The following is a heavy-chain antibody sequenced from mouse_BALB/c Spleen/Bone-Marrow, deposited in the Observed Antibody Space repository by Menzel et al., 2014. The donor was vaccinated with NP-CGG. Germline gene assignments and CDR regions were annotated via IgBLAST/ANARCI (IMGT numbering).Heavy chain of an antibody. V-gene: IGHV1-54*01. Sequence: QVQLQQSGAELVRPGTSVKVSCKASGYAFTNYLIEWVKQRPGQGLEWIGVINPGSGGSNNNEKFKGKATLTADKSSSTAYMQLSSLTSDDSAVYFCARSTTVKDYFDYWGQGTTLTVSS. CDR1: GYAFTNYL. CDR2: INPGSGGS. D-gene: IGHD1-1*01. CDR3: ARSTTVKDYFDY. J-gene: IGHJ2*01.